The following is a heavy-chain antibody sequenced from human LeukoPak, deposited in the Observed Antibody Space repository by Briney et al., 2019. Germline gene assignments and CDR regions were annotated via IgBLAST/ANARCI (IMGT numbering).Heavy chain of an antibody. D-gene: IGHD3-22*01. Sequence: SETLSLTCTVSGGSVSSTSYYWAWIRQPPGKGLEWIGSVYYDGGTSYSPSLKSRVTVPVDTSRNQFSLRLRSVTAADTAVYYCARMYYYDSSGYYNYFDYWGQGTLVTVSS. V-gene: IGHV4-39*07. CDR2: VYYDGGT. CDR3: ARMYYYDSSGYYNYFDY. J-gene: IGHJ4*02. CDR1: GGSVSSTSYY.